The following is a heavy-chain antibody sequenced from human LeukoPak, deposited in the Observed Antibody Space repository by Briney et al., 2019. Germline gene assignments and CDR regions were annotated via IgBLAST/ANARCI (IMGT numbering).Heavy chain of an antibody. CDR3: GKGSRLREGGSYRF. CDR1: GGIFSSYA. CDR2: IIPIFGSA. Sequence: SVKVSCKASGGIFSSYAINWVRQAPGQGLEWMGRIIPIFGSANYAQKFQGRVTITADKSTRTAYMELSSLRSEDTALYYCGKGSRLREGGSYRFWGQGTLVTVSS. J-gene: IGHJ4*02. D-gene: IGHD3-16*02. V-gene: IGHV1-69*06.